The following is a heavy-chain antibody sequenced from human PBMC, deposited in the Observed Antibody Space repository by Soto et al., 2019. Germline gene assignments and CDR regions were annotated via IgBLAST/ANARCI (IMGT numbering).Heavy chain of an antibody. J-gene: IGHJ3*02. D-gene: IGHD2-15*01. CDR3: ASSLVEGYCSGGSCYAVGHAFDI. V-gene: IGHV1-69*13. Sequence: SVKVSCKASGGTFSSYAISWVRQAPGQGLEWMGGIIPIFGTANYAQKFQGRVTITADESTSTAYMELSSLRSEDTAVYYCASSLVEGYCSGGSCYAVGHAFDIWGQGTMVTVSS. CDR1: GGTFSSYA. CDR2: IIPIFGTA.